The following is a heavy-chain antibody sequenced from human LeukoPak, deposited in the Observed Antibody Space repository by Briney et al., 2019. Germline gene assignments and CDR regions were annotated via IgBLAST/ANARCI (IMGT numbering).Heavy chain of an antibody. CDR1: GGSINSGTYY. V-gene: IGHV4-61*02. D-gene: IGHD6-13*01. CDR2: ISTSGST. CDR3: ARDSGAYSSSWYSPFDY. Sequence: SQTLSLTCTVSGGSINSGTYYWSWIRQPAGKGLEWIGRISTSGSTNYNPSLKSRVTISVDTSKNQFSLKLSSVTAADTAVYYCARDSGAYSSSWYSPFDYWGQGTLVTVSS. J-gene: IGHJ4*02.